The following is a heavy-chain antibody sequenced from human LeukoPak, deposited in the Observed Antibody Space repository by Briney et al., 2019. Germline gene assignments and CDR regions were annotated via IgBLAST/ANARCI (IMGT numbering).Heavy chain of an antibody. V-gene: IGHV3-66*01. CDR3: ARNIPVTRWGY. D-gene: IGHD2-21*01. Sequence: GGSLRLSCAASGFTVSSSYMSWVRQAPGKGLEWVSLIYSGGSTYYADSVKGRFTISRDNSKNTVYLQMNSLRAEDTAVYYCARNIPVTRWGYWGQGTLVTVSS. J-gene: IGHJ4*02. CDR2: IYSGGST. CDR1: GFTVSSSY.